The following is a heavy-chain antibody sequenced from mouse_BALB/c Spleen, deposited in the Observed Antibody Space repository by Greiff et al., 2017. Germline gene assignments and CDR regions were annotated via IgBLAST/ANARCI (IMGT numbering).Heavy chain of an antibody. V-gene: IGHV5-6*01. CDR1: GFTFSSYG. J-gene: IGHJ3*01. CDR2: ISSGGSYT. CDR3: AIHGFAY. Sequence: VQLQQSGGDLVKPGGSLKLSCAASGFTFSSYGMSWVRQTPDKRLEWVATISSGGSYTYYPDSVKGRFTISRDNAKNTLYLQMSSLKSEDTAMYYCAIHGFAYWGQGTLVTVSA.